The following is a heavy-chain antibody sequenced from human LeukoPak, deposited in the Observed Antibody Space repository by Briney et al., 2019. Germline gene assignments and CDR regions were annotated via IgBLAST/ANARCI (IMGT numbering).Heavy chain of an antibody. D-gene: IGHD6-19*01. Sequence: GASVKVSCKASGYTFTSYGISWVRQAPGQGLEWMGWISAYNGNTNYAQKLQGRVTMTTDTSTSTAYMELRSLRSDDTAVYYCARVRQWLVQGRGASDYWGQGTLVTVSS. CDR3: ARVRQWLVQGRGASDY. V-gene: IGHV1-18*04. J-gene: IGHJ4*02. CDR1: GYTFTSYG. CDR2: ISAYNGNT.